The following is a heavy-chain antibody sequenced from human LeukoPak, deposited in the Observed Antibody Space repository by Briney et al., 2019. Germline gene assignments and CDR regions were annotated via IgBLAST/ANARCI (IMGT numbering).Heavy chain of an antibody. D-gene: IGHD1-26*01. CDR3: ARGRKELLPSYYYYYYMDV. CDR1: GGSFSGYY. V-gene: IGHV4-34*01. CDR2: INHSGST. Sequence: PSETLSLTCAVYGGSFSGYYWSWIRQPPGKGLEWIGEINHSGSTNYNPSLKSRVTISVDTSKNQFSLKLSSVTAADTAVYYCARGRKELLPSYYYYYYMDVWGKGATVTVSS. J-gene: IGHJ6*03.